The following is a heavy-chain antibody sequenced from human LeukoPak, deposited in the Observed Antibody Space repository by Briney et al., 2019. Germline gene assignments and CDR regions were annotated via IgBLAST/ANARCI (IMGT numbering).Heavy chain of an antibody. J-gene: IGHJ4*02. D-gene: IGHD1-26*01. CDR2: ISYDGSNK. CDR1: GFTFSDYG. Sequence: PGGPLRLSCAASGFTFSDYGMHWVRQAPGKGLEWVAVISYDGSNKYYAGSVKGRFTISRDTSANTLHLQMNSLRAEDTAVYYCARIMLSWREFDCWGQGTLVTVSS. V-gene: IGHV3-30*03. CDR3: ARIMLSWREFDC.